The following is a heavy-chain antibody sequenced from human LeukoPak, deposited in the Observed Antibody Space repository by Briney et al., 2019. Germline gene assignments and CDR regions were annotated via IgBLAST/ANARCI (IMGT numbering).Heavy chain of an antibody. CDR2: ISYDGSNK. J-gene: IGHJ3*02. Sequence: GGSLRLSCAVSGFTFSSYAMHWVRQAPGKGLEWVAVISYDGSNKYYADSVKGRFTISRDNSKNTLYLQMNSLRAEDTAVYYCARGYYYDSSGYYVAFDIWGQGTMVTVSS. CDR3: ARGYYYDSSGYYVAFDI. V-gene: IGHV3-30-3*01. D-gene: IGHD3-22*01. CDR1: GFTFSSYA.